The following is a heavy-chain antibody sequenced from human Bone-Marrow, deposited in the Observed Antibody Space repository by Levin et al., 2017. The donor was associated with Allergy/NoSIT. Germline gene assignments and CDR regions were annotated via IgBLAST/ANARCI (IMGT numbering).Heavy chain of an antibody. CDR1: GFTFSRYS. CDR3: AKEYNLNARRALDY. V-gene: IGHV3-48*02. CDR2: IIGSSTTI. D-gene: IGHD1-20*01. Sequence: PGGSLRLSCAASGFTFSRYSMHWVRQAPGKGLEWVSYIIGSSTTINYADSVKGRFTISRDNARNSLYLQMNSLRDEDTAIYYCAKEYNLNARRALDYWGQGILVTVSS. J-gene: IGHJ4*02.